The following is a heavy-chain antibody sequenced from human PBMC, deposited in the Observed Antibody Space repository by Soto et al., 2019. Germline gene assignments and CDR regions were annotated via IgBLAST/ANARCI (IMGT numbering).Heavy chain of an antibody. D-gene: IGHD6-19*01. CDR1: GFTFGGYA. CDR3: TRDTYSSGWDYYYYGMDV. V-gene: IGHV3-49*03. Sequence: PGGSLRLSCTAPGFTFGGYAMSWFRQAPGKGLEWVGFIRSKAYGGTTEYAASVKGRFTISRDDSKSIAYLQMNSLKTEDTAVYYCTRDTYSSGWDYYYYGMDVWGQGTTVTVSS. CDR2: IRSKAYGGTT. J-gene: IGHJ6*02.